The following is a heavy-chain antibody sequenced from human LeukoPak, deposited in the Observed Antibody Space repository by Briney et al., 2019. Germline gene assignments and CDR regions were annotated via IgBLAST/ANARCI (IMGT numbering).Heavy chain of an antibody. CDR1: GGSISSYY. V-gene: IGHV4-59*08. Sequence: SETLSLTCTVSGGSISSYYWSWIRQPPGKGLEWIGYIYYSRSTNYNPSLKSRVTTSVDTSKNQFSLKLSSVTAADTAVYYCARLATYYYDSSADAFDIWGQGTMVTVSS. CDR2: IYYSRST. J-gene: IGHJ3*02. D-gene: IGHD3-22*01. CDR3: ARLATYYYDSSADAFDI.